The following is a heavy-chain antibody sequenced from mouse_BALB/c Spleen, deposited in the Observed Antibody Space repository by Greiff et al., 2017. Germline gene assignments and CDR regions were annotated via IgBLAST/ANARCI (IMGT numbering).Heavy chain of an antibody. V-gene: IGHV5-6*01. CDR1: GFTFSSYG. CDR3: ARPYYGSSSWFAY. CDR2: ISSGGSYT. D-gene: IGHD1-1*01. J-gene: IGHJ3*01. Sequence: EVQRVESGGDLVKPGGSLKLSCAASGFTFSSYGMSWVRQTPDKRLEWVATISSGGSYTYYPDSVKGRFTISRDNAKNTLYLQMSSLKSEDTAMYYCARPYYGSSSWFAYWGQGTLVTVSA.